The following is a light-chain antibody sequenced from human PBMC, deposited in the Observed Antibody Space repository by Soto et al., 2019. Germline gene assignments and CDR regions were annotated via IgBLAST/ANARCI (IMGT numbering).Light chain of an antibody. J-gene: IGKJ5*01. Sequence: VMRQSEDTLSVSPGERVTLSCRASQSVTNNLAWYQQKPGQAPRLLIYVASTRAPGVPARFSGSGSGTEFTLTISRLQSEDFAVYYCQQYNNWPITFGRGTRLEIK. CDR2: VAS. V-gene: IGKV3-15*01. CDR1: QSVTNN. CDR3: QQYNNWPIT.